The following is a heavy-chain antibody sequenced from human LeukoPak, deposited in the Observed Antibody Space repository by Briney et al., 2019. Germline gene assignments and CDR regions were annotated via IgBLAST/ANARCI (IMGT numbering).Heavy chain of an antibody. J-gene: IGHJ3*02. Sequence: PSETLSLTCTVSGGSISSGGYYWSWIRQHPGKGLEWIGYIYYSGSTYYNPSLKSRVTISVDTSKNQFSLKLSSVTAADTAVYYCARDAVLGYCSGGSCYRGAFDIWGQGTMVTVSS. CDR2: IYYSGST. D-gene: IGHD2-15*01. CDR3: ARDAVLGYCSGGSCYRGAFDI. V-gene: IGHV4-31*03. CDR1: GGSISSGGYY.